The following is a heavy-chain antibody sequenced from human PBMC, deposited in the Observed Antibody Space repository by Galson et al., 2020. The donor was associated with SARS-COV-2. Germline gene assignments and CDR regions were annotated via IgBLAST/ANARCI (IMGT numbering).Heavy chain of an antibody. J-gene: IGHJ4*02. CDR2: ISGSGGST. CDR1: GFTFSSYA. Sequence: GESLKISCAAAGFTFSSYAMSWVRQAPGKGLEWVSGISGSGGSTYYADSVKGRFTISRDNSRNTLYLQMNSLTAEYTAVYYCAKSDRSTSSFPLGYWGQGALGTVSS. D-gene: IGHD6-13*01. CDR3: AKSDRSTSSFPLGY. V-gene: IGHV3-23*01.